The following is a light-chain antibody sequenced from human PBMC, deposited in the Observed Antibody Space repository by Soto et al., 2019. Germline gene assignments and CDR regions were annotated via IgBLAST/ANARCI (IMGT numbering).Light chain of an antibody. V-gene: IGKV1-27*01. CDR1: QDISVY. CDR3: QKCNTAPLT. Sequence: DIPMTQSPSSLSASVGDRVTITCRASQDISVYLAWYQQKPGKVPKLLIYSASTLQSGVPSRFSGSGSGTDFTLTISSLQPEDVATYFCQKCNTAPLTFGQGTRLEIK. J-gene: IGKJ5*01. CDR2: SAS.